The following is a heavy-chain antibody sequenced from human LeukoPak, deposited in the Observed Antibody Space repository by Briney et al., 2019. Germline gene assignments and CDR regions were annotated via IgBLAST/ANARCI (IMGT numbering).Heavy chain of an antibody. CDR3: ATLALPRITISYGMDV. D-gene: IGHD3-3*01. V-gene: IGHV4-34*01. CDR2: INHSGST. Sequence: PSETLSLTCAVYGGSFSGYYWSWIRQPPGKGLEWIGEINHSGSTNYNPSLKSRVTISVDTSKNQFSLKLSSVTAADTAVYYCATLALPRITISYGMDVWGQGTTVTVS. J-gene: IGHJ6*02. CDR1: GGSFSGYY.